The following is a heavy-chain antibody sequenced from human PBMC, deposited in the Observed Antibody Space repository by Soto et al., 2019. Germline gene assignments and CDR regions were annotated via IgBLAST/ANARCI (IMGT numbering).Heavy chain of an antibody. CDR2: IIPIFGTA. CDR3: ASLCSGGSCYEYGMDV. J-gene: IGHJ6*02. D-gene: IGHD2-15*01. V-gene: IGHV1-69*01. CDR1: GGTFSSYA. Sequence: QVQLVQSGAEVKKPGSSVKVSCKASGGTFSSYAISWVRQAPGQGLEWMGGIIPIFGTANYAQKFHGRVTITADESTSTGYMELSSLRSEDTAVYYCASLCSGGSCYEYGMDVWGQGTTVTVSS.